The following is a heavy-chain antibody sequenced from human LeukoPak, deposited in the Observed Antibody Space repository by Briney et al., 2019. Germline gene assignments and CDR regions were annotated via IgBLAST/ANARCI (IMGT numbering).Heavy chain of an antibody. Sequence: PSETLSLTCTVSGGSISNYYWSWIRQPPGKGLEWIGYIYYTGSTNYNPSLKSRVTISVDTSKNQFSLKLSSVTAADTAVYYCARGWGYLDYWGQGTLVTVSS. CDR2: IYYTGST. D-gene: IGHD3-16*02. CDR1: GGSISNYY. CDR3: ARGWGYLDY. V-gene: IGHV4-59*01. J-gene: IGHJ4*02.